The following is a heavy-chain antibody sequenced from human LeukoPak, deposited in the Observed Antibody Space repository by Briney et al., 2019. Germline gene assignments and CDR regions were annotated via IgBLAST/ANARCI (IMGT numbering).Heavy chain of an antibody. CDR2: ISDSGGKT. CDR1: GFTFSSFA. D-gene: IGHD2-21*02. V-gene: IGHV3-23*01. J-gene: IGHJ3*02. CDR3: AKDPIVFNSGDYYLGAFNI. Sequence: AGSLTLSCAASGFTFSSFALNWVRQAPGKGPEWVSAISDSGGKTWYADSVKGRFTISRDDSKNTLYLQMNSLRAEDTAVYYCAKDPIVFNSGDYYLGAFNIWGQGTMVTVSS.